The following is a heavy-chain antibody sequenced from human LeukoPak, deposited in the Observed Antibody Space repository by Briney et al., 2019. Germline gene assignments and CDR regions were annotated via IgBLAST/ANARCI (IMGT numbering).Heavy chain of an antibody. Sequence: ASVKVSCKASGYTFTGYYMHWVRQAPGQGLEWMGWINPNSGGTNYAQKFQGRVTMTRDTSISTAYMELSRLRSDDTAVYYCARDYDILTGSHYWGQGTLVIVSS. J-gene: IGHJ4*02. D-gene: IGHD3-9*01. CDR1: GYTFTGYY. V-gene: IGHV1-2*02. CDR2: INPNSGGT. CDR3: ARDYDILTGSHY.